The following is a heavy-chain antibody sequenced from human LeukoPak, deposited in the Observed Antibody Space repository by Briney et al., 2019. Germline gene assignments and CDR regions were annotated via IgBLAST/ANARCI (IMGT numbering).Heavy chain of an antibody. CDR2: IYSSGST. Sequence: SETLSLTCTVSGGSIYSSSHYWAWIRQSPGKGLEWIGYIYSSGSTFYNPSLKSRLTMSVDTSRNQFSLNLSSVTAADTAVYYCALGYTSGWYGYFDFWGQGSLVIVSS. J-gene: IGHJ4*02. CDR1: GGSIYSSSHY. V-gene: IGHV4-39*01. CDR3: ALGYTSGWYGYFDF. D-gene: IGHD6-19*01.